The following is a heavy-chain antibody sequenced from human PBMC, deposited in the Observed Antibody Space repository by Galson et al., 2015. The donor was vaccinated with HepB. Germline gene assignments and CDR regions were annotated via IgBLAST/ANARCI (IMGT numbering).Heavy chain of an antibody. CDR3: AREYSSTPAGMDV. CDR2: ISSSSSYI. J-gene: IGHJ6*02. Sequence: SLRLSCAASGFTFSSYSMNWVRQAPGKGLEWVSSISSSSSYIYYADSVKGRFTISRDNAKNSLYLQMNSLRAEDTAVYYCAREYSSTPAGMDVWGQGTTVTVSS. CDR1: GFTFSSYS. D-gene: IGHD6-19*01. V-gene: IGHV3-21*01.